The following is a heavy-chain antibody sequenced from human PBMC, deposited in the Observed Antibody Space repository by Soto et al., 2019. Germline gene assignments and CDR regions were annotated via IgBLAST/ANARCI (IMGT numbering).Heavy chain of an antibody. D-gene: IGHD3-22*01. CDR1: GYSFSSYG. J-gene: IGHJ4*02. CDR2: INTYNGNR. CDR3: ARDRLRGYDSSGFYS. V-gene: IGHV1-18*01. Sequence: QVQLVQSGAELRKPGASVQVSCKASGYSFSSYGINWVRQAPGQGLAWMGWINTYNGNRNYAQKFEDRVTMTTATSTNTAYMELRSLKSDDTAIYYCARDRLRGYDSSGFYSWGQGTLVTVSS.